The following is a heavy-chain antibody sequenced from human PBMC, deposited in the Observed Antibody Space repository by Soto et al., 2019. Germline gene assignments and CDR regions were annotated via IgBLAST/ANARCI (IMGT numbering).Heavy chain of an antibody. Sequence: QVQLVQSGAEVKKPGSSVKVSCKASGDTFSSYAISWVRQAPGQGLEWMGGIIPIIGTANYAQKFQGRVTITADESTSTAYMELSSLRSEDTAVYSCARAQWELLRRHWFDPWGQGTLVTVSS. CDR2: IIPIIGTA. CDR3: ARAQWELLRRHWFDP. V-gene: IGHV1-69*01. J-gene: IGHJ5*02. CDR1: GDTFSSYA. D-gene: IGHD1-26*01.